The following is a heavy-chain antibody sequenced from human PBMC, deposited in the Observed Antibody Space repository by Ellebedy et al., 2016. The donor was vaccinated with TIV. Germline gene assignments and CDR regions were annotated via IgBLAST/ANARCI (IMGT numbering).Heavy chain of an antibody. D-gene: IGHD3-3*01. CDR3: AKDKGFSRSIFGVVIIRPYGLNYFDY. CDR2: ISGSGGST. CDR1: GFTFSSYA. V-gene: IGHV3-23*01. Sequence: GESLKISCAASGFTFSSYAMSWVRQAPGKGLEWVSAISGSGGSTYYADSVKGRFTISRDNSKNTLYLQMNSLRAEDTAVYYCAKDKGFSRSIFGVVIIRPYGLNYFDYWGQGTLVTVSS. J-gene: IGHJ4*02.